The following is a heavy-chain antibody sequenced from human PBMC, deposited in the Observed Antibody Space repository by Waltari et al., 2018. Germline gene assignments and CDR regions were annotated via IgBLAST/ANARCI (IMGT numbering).Heavy chain of an antibody. J-gene: IGHJ5*02. V-gene: IGHV3-74*01. Sequence: EVQLVESGGGSAQPAGSLRLSCAASGFTFSRYWMHRVRQAPGKGRVWVSRMNGDGGSTSYADSVKGRFTISRDNANNTLYLQMNSLRAEDTAVYYCTRTRYCSTTSCQVDWFDPWGQGTLVTVSS. CDR3: TRTRYCSTTSCQVDWFDP. CDR2: MNGDGGST. D-gene: IGHD2-2*01. CDR1: GFTFSRYW.